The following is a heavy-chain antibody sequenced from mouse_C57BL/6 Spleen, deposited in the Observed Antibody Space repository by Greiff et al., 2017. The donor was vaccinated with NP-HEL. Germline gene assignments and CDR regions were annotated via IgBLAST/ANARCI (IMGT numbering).Heavy chain of an antibody. CDR3: ARGGYYGY. J-gene: IGHJ2*01. CDR1: GYTFTSYD. Sequence: QVQLKESGPELVKPGASVKLSCKASGYTFTSYDINWVKQRPGPGLEWIGWIYPGDGGPTYNEKFKGKATLTVDTSSSTAYMELHSLTSEDSAVYFCARGGYYGYWGQGTTLTVSS. D-gene: IGHD1-1*01. V-gene: IGHV1-85*01. CDR2: IYPGDGGP.